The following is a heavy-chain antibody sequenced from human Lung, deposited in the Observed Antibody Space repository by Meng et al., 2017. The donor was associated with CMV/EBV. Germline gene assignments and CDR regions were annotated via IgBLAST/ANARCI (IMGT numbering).Heavy chain of an antibody. V-gene: IGHV4-4*02. J-gene: IGHJ4*02. Sequence: SETXSLTCAVSGVSISTDNWWSWVRQPPGKGLEWIGEIYRSGSTNYSPSLKSRVTISIDRSKNQFSLRLTSVTAADTAVYYCAKEWLDATTGQFDYWGQGXLVTVSS. CDR1: GVSISTDNW. D-gene: IGHD1-26*01. CDR2: IYRSGST. CDR3: AKEWLDATTGQFDY.